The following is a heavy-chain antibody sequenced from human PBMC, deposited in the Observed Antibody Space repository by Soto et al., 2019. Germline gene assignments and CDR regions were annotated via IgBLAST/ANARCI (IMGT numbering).Heavy chain of an antibody. CDR1: GFTFSSYG. D-gene: IGHD6-19*01. J-gene: IGHJ4*02. V-gene: IGHV3-30*18. CDR2: ISYDGSNK. Sequence: QVQLVESGGGVVQPGRSLRLSCAASGFTFSSYGMHWVRQAPGKGLEWVAVISYDGSNKYYADSVKGRFTSSRDNSKNTLYLQMNSLRAEDTVVYYCAKDRGGWYTFYYWGQGTLVTVSS. CDR3: AKDRGGWYTFYY.